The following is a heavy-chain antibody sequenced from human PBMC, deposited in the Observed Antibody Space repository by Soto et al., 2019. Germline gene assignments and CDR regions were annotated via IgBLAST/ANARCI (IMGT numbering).Heavy chain of an antibody. Sequence: PSETLSLTCAVSGYSISSVYYWGWIRQPPGKGLEWIGSIYHSGSTYCNPSLKSRVTISVDTSKNQFSLKLSSVTAADTAVYYCSGMATDPYYFDYWGQGTLVTVSS. J-gene: IGHJ4*02. V-gene: IGHV4-38-2*01. CDR1: GYSISSVYY. CDR2: IYHSGST. CDR3: SGMATDPYYFDY. D-gene: IGHD5-12*01.